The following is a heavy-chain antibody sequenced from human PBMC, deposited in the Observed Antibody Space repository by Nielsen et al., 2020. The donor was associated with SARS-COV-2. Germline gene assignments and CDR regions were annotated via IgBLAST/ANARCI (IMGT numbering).Heavy chain of an antibody. CDR3: TREEEYSSSSLDY. J-gene: IGHJ4*02. CDR1: GFTFGDYA. Sequence: GGSLRLSCTAFGFTFGDYAMSWFRQAPGKGLEWVGFIRSKAYGGTTEYAASVKGRFTISRDDSKSIAYLQMNSLKTEDTAVYYCTREEEYSSSSLDYWGQGTLVTVSS. D-gene: IGHD6-6*01. CDR2: IRSKAYGGTT. V-gene: IGHV3-49*03.